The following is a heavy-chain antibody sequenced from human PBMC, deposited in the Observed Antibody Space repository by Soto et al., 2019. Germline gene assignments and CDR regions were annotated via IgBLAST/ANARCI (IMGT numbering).Heavy chain of an antibody. Sequence: QVQLVQSGAEVKKPGASVTVSCKTSGYTFSNYGINWVRQAPGQGLEWMGGISGYNGNTNYAQTVQGRVTMTTDTSTGKVYMELRSLKSDDTAIYYCSRFIMVGGWFDPKYYHGMDVWGQGTTVTVSS. D-gene: IGHD6-19*01. CDR1: GYTFSNYG. V-gene: IGHV1-18*01. CDR3: SRFIMVGGWFDPKYYHGMDV. J-gene: IGHJ6*02. CDR2: ISGYNGNT.